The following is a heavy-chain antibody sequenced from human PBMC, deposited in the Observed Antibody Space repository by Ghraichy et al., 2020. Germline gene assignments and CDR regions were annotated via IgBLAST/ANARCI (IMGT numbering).Heavy chain of an antibody. CDR3: AKSLKVGATYSVSDY. D-gene: IGHD1-26*01. V-gene: IGHV3-23*01. J-gene: IGHJ4*02. CDR1: GFTLSTYA. Sequence: LSLTCAASGFTLSTYAMSWVRQAPGKGLEWVSAITGSGGSTYYADSVKGRFTISRDNSKNTLYLQVNSLRAEDTAVYYCAKSLKVGATYSVSDYWGQGTLVTVSA. CDR2: ITGSGGST.